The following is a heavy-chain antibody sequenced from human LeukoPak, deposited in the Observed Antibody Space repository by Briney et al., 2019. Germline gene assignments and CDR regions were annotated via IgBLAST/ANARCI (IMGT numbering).Heavy chain of an antibody. CDR1: GYSISSGYY. CDR3: ARGRVASN. V-gene: IGHV4-34*01. CDR2: INHSGST. J-gene: IGHJ4*02. D-gene: IGHD5-24*01. Sequence: SETLSLTCAVSGYSISSGYYWSWIRQPPGKGLEWIGEINHSGSTNYNPSLKSRVTISVDTSKNQFSLKLSSVTAADTAVYYCARGRVASNWGQGTLVAVSS.